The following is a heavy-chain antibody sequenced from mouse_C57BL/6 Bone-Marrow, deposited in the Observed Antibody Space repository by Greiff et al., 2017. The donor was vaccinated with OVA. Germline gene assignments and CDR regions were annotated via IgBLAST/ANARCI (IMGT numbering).Heavy chain of an antibody. CDR1: GYTFTSYW. CDR2: IDPSDSYT. J-gene: IGHJ1*03. Sequence: QVQLQQPGAELVMPGASVKLSCKASGYTFTSYWMHWVKQRPGQGLEWIGEIDPSDSYTNYNQKFKGKSTLTVDTSSSTAYMQLSSLTSEDSAVYYCARGGLRLSYWYFDVWGTGTTVTVSS. CDR3: ARGGLRLSYWYFDV. V-gene: IGHV1-69*01. D-gene: IGHD2-2*01.